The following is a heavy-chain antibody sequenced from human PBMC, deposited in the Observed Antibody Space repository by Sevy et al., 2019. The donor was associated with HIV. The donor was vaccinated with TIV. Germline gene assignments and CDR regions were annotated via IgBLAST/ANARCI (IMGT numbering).Heavy chain of an antibody. Sequence: GGSLRLSCAASGFTFDDYAMHWVRQAPGKGLGWVSGISWNSGSIGYADSVKRRFTISRDNAKNSLYLQMNSLRAEDTALYYCAKDIRGWYDGFDYWGQGTLVTVSS. CDR2: ISWNSGSI. D-gene: IGHD6-19*01. V-gene: IGHV3-9*01. J-gene: IGHJ4*02. CDR1: GFTFDDYA. CDR3: AKDIRGWYDGFDY.